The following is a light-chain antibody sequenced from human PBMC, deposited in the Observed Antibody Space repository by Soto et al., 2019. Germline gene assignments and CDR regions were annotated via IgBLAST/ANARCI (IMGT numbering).Light chain of an antibody. CDR3: QQYNSYWT. Sequence: DIQMTQSPCTLSAAVGDRFTITFRASQSISSWFALYQQKPGKAPNLLIYDASSLESGVPSRFSGSGSGTEFTLTISSLQPDDFATYYCQQYNSYWTFGQGTKVDI. V-gene: IGKV1-5*01. CDR1: QSISSW. J-gene: IGKJ1*01. CDR2: DAS.